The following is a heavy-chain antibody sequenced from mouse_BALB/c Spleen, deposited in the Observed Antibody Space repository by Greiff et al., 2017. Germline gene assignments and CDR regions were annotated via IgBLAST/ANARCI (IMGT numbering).Heavy chain of an antibody. D-gene: IGHD1-2*01. J-gene: IGHJ3*01. CDR2: ISYSGST. Sequence: ESGPGLVKPSQSLSLTCTVTGYSITSDYAWNWIRQFPGNKLEWMGYISYSGSTSYNPSLKSRISITRDTSKNQFFLQLNSVTTEDTATYYCASNGYGFAYWGQGTLVTVSA. CDR1: GYSITSDYA. V-gene: IGHV3-2*02. CDR3: ASNGYGFAY.